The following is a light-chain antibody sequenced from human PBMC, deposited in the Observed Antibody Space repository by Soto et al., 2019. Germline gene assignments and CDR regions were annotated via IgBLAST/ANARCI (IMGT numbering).Light chain of an antibody. CDR1: QSLLHSNGYNY. J-gene: IGKJ1*01. V-gene: IGKV2-28*01. CDR2: SGS. CDR3: QQSYSTRWT. Sequence: DIVMTQSPLSLPVTPGEPASISCRSSQSLLHSNGYNYLDWYLQKPGQSPQLLIYSGSNRASGVPSRFSGSGSGTDFTLTISSLQPEDFATYYCQQSYSTRWTFGQGTKVEIK.